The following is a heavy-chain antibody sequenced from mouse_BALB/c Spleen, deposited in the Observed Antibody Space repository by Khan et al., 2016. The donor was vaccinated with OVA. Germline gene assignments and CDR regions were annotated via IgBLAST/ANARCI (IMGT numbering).Heavy chain of an antibody. CDR2: INPSSGYT. Sequence: QLQQSGAELVKPGASVKMSCKASGYTFTSYTMHWVKQRPGQGLEWIGYINPSSGYTKYNQKFKDKATLTADKSSSTAYMQLSSLTSEDSAVYYCARKSTRASYWGQGTTLTVSS. CDR1: GYTFTSYT. J-gene: IGHJ2*01. D-gene: IGHD3-1*01. CDR3: ARKSTRASY. V-gene: IGHV1-4*01.